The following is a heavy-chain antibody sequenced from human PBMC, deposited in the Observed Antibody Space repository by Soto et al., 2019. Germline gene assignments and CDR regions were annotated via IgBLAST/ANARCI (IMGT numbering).Heavy chain of an antibody. Sequence: ESGGGLVQPGGSLRLSCAASGFTFSSYSMNWVRQAPGKGLEWVSYISSSSSTIYYADSVKGRFTISRDNAKNSLYLQMNSLRAEDTAVYYCARGDPLSGSYYWFDYWGQGTLVTVSS. CDR3: ARGDPLSGSYYWFDY. CDR1: GFTFSSYS. J-gene: IGHJ4*02. D-gene: IGHD3-10*01. V-gene: IGHV3-48*01. CDR2: ISSSSSTI.